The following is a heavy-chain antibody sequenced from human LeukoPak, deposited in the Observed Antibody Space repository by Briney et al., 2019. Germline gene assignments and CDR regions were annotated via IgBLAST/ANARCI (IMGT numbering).Heavy chain of an antibody. Sequence: PGGSLRLSCAAAGFTFSNAWMSWVRQAPGKGLEWVGRIKSKTDGGTTDYGAPVKGRFTSSRDDSKNTLYLQMNSLKTEDTAVYYCTTLGNTVTTFSTANERSPATYYYYMDVWGKGTTVTVSS. V-gene: IGHV3-15*01. CDR2: IKSKTDGGTT. CDR1: GFTFSNAW. D-gene: IGHD4-17*01. CDR3: TTLGNTVTTFSTANERSPATYYYYMDV. J-gene: IGHJ6*03.